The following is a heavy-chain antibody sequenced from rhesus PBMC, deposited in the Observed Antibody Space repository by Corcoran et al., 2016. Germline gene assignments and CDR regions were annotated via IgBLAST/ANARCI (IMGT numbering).Heavy chain of an antibody. CDR3: ARLPRIAGTTWYNSLDV. CDR2: INGNRGST. CDR1: GASISSYW. V-gene: IGHV4-80*01. J-gene: IGHJ5-2*02. D-gene: IGHD1-20*01. Sequence: QVQLQESGPGLVKPSETLSLTCAVSGASISSYWWNWIRQPPGKGQEWIGEINGNRGSTNYHPSLKWRGTISKDASKHLFSLKLISVTAADTAVYYCARLPRIAGTTWYNSLDVWGRGVLVTVSS.